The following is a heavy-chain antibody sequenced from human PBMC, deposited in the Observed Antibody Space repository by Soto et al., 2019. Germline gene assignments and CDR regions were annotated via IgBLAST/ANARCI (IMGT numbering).Heavy chain of an antibody. J-gene: IGHJ4*02. V-gene: IGHV1-69*01. CDR3: ARQNRDTPMVPFDV. Sequence: QVQLVQSGAEVKKPGSSVKVSCLASRGTFNRYAINWVRQAPGHGLEWLGALVPQFGTPNYAQKFQDRVTIVADESTNTTSMELRGRTSDDTAVYYCARQNRDTPMVPFDVWGQGTLVTVS. CDR2: LVPQFGTP. D-gene: IGHD5-18*01. CDR1: RGTFNRYA.